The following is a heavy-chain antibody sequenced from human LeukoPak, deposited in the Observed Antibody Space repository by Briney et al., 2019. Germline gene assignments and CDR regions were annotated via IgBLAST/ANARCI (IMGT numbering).Heavy chain of an antibody. D-gene: IGHD1-26*01. CDR1: GGSFSSYY. CDR2: INHSGST. J-gene: IGHJ4*02. Sequence: SETLSLTCAVYGGSFSSYYWSWIRQPPGKGLEWIGEINHSGSTNYNPSLKSRVTISVDTSKNQFSLKLSSVTAADTAVYYCARRPTSGSLMGYWGQGTLVTVSS. CDR3: ARRPTSGSLMGY. V-gene: IGHV4-34*01.